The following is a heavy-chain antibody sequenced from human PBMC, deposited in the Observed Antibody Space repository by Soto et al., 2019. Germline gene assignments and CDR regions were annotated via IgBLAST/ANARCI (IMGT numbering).Heavy chain of an antibody. Sequence: PGGSLRLSCTPSGFIFSDYSMNWVRKAPGKGLEWISYITTTSSTMYYADSVKGRFTISRDNAKNSLYLQMNSLRDEDTAVYYCARDSSGRQYYGMDVWGQGTTVTVSS. CDR1: GFIFSDYS. CDR2: ITTTSSTM. CDR3: ARDSSGRQYYGMDV. V-gene: IGHV3-48*02. J-gene: IGHJ6*02. D-gene: IGHD3-22*01.